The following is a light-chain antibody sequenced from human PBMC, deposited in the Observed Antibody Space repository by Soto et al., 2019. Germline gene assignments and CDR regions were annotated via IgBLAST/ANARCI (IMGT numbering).Light chain of an antibody. CDR2: KAS. V-gene: IGKV1-5*03. CDR3: QHCNSSPWT. J-gene: IGKJ1*01. Sequence: DIQMTQSPSTLSASVGDRVTITCRASQSISSWLAWYQQKPGKAPKLLIYKASSLESGVPSRFSGSGSGTEFTLTISSLQPDDFATYYCQHCNSSPWTFGQGTKVEIK. CDR1: QSISSW.